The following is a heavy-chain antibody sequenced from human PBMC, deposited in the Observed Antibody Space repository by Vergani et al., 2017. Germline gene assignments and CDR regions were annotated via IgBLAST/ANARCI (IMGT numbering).Heavy chain of an antibody. CDR3: ARSWTTVTKSHGIFDY. Sequence: EVQLLESGGGLVQPGGSLRLSCAASGFTFSSYAMSWVRQAPGKGLEWVSAISGSGGSTYYADSVKGRFTISRDNSKNTLYLQMNSLRAEDTAVYYCARSWTTVTKSHGIFDYWGQGTLVTVSS. J-gene: IGHJ4*02. D-gene: IGHD4-17*01. CDR1: GFTFSSYA. V-gene: IGHV3-23*01. CDR2: ISGSGGST.